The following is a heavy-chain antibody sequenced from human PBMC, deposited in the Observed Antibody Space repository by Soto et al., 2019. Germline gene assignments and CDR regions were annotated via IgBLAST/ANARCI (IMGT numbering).Heavy chain of an antibody. CDR1: GYTLTELS. D-gene: IGHD5-12*01. V-gene: IGHV1-24*01. J-gene: IGHJ6*02. CDR3: ATDGGYSGYDLGREKGDYYCYYGMDV. Sequence: ASVKVSCKVSGYTLTELSMHWVRQAPGKGLEWMGGFDPEDGETIYAQKFQGRVTMTEDTSTDTAYMELSSLRSEDTAVYYCATDGGYSGYDLGREKGDYYCYYGMDVWGQGTTVTVSS. CDR2: FDPEDGET.